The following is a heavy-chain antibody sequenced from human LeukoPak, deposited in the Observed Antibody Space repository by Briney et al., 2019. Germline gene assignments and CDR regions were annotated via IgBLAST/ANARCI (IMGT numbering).Heavy chain of an antibody. Sequence: PSETLSLTCTVSGGSISSYFWTWIRQPAGKGLEWIGHIYTSGSTNFNPSLKSRVTMSVDTSKNQFSLKLTSVTAADTAVYYCARAPIYVDTAMVLGPFDYWGQGTLVTVSS. CDR3: ARAPIYVDTAMVLGPFDY. J-gene: IGHJ4*02. CDR1: GGSISSYF. V-gene: IGHV4-4*07. CDR2: IYTSGST. D-gene: IGHD5-18*01.